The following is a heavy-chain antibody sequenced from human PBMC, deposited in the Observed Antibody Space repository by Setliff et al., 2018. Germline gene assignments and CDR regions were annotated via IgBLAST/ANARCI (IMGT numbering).Heavy chain of an antibody. V-gene: IGHV3-30*02. CDR2: VRFDGTYK. J-gene: IGHJ4*02. Sequence: GESLKISCAASGFVFGTYGMHWVRQAPGKGLDWMASVRFDGTYKVYGDSVKGRFTISRDNSENTLFLQMTSLRPEDTGVYYCAKVKKPLIRGSGFDYWGRGTLVTVSS. CDR3: AKVKKPLIRGSGFDY. CDR1: GFVFGTYG. D-gene: IGHD3-10*01.